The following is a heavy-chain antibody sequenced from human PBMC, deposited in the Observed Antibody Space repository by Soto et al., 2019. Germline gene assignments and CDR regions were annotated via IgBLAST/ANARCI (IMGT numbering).Heavy chain of an antibody. V-gene: IGHV1-18*01. CDR3: AIDLLYSTRSTVRFDI. J-gene: IGHJ3*02. CDR2: INTYNGNT. Sequence: VQLVQSGVEVKKPGASVKVSCKASGYTFTSHGISWVRQAPGQGLEWMGWINTYNGNTNYAQKVQGRVTMTTETSTRTAYMELRSLRSDDTAVYYCAIDLLYSTRSTVRFDIWGQGTMLTVSS. D-gene: IGHD6-13*01. CDR1: GYTFTSHG.